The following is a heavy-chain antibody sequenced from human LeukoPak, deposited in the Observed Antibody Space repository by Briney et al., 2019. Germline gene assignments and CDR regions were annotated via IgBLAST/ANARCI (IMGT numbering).Heavy chain of an antibody. CDR1: GFTFSSYW. Sequence: PGGSLRLSCAASGFTFSSYWMHWVRQAPGKGLVWVSRINGDGSSTTYADSVKGRFTISRDDSRNTLYLQMNSLRAEDTAVYYCARDRSGSQYYIDVWGKGATVTVSS. CDR2: INGDGSST. J-gene: IGHJ6*03. D-gene: IGHD1-26*01. CDR3: ARDRSGSQYYIDV. V-gene: IGHV3-74*01.